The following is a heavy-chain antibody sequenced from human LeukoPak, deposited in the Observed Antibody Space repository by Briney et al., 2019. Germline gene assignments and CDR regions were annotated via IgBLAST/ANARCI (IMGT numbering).Heavy chain of an antibody. V-gene: IGHV3-23*01. CDR1: GFTFSSYA. Sequence: PGGSLRLSCVASGFTFSSYAMSWVRQAPGKGLECGSAISGSGGSTYFADSVKGRFTISRDNSKNTLYLQMNSLRAEDTAVYYCAKGGNGIQLWLLDYWGQGTLVTVSS. D-gene: IGHD5-18*01. J-gene: IGHJ4*02. CDR2: ISGSGGST. CDR3: AKGGNGIQLWLLDY.